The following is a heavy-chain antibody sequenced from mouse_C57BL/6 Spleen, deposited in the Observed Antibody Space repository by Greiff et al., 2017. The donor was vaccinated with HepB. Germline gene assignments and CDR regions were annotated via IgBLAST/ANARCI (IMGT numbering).Heavy chain of an antibody. J-gene: IGHJ2*01. CDR1: GYTFTSYW. V-gene: IGHV1-59*01. Sequence: QVQLQQPGAELVRPGPSVKLSCKASGYTFTSYWMHWVKQRPGQGLEWIGVIDPSDSYTNYNQKFKGKATLTVDTSSSTAYMQLSSLTSEDSAVYYCARYDYDDGYYFDYWGQGTTLTVSS. CDR3: ARYDYDDGYYFDY. CDR2: IDPSDSYT. D-gene: IGHD2-4*01.